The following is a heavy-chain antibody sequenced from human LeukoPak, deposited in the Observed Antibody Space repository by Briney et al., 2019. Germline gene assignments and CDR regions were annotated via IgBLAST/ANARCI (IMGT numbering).Heavy chain of an antibody. D-gene: IGHD3-22*01. Sequence: PSETLSLTCAVSGYSISSGYYWGWIRQPPGKGLEWIGSIYYSGSTYYNPSLKSRVTISVDTSKNQFSLKLSSVTAADTAVYYCARQYYYDSSGYYFGYWGQGTLVTVSS. CDR1: GYSISSGYY. CDR2: IYYSGST. CDR3: ARQYYYDSSGYYFGY. V-gene: IGHV4-38-2*01. J-gene: IGHJ4*02.